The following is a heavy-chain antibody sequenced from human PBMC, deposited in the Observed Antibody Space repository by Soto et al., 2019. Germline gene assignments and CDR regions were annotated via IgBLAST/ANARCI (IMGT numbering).Heavy chain of an antibody. CDR3: AKELSLWFGENNKSDT. CDR1: GFTFSSYA. D-gene: IGHD3-10*01. J-gene: IGHJ5*02. CDR2: ISGSGGST. Sequence: HPGGSXRLSCASSGFTFSSYAMIWVRQAPGKGLEWVSAISGSGGSTYYADSVKGRFTISRDNSKNTLYLQMNSLRAEDTAVYYCAKELSLWFGENNKSDTWGQGTLVTVSS. V-gene: IGHV3-23*01.